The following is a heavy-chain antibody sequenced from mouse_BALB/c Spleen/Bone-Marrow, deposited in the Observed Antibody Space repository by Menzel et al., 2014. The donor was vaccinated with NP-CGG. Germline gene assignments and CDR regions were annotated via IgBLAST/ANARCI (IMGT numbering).Heavy chain of an antibody. V-gene: IGHV14-3*02. CDR1: GFNIKDTY. Sequence: VHVKQSGAELVKPGASVKLSCTASGFNIKDTYMHWVKQRPEQGLEWIGRIDPANGDTKYDPKFQGKAPITADTSSNTTYLQLISLTSEDTAIYYCARYLIFYDYDEAMDYWGQGTSVTVSS. J-gene: IGHJ4*01. D-gene: IGHD2-4*01. CDR3: ARYLIFYDYDEAMDY. CDR2: IDPANGDT.